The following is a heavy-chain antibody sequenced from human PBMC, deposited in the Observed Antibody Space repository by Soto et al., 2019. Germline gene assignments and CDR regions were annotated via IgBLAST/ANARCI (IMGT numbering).Heavy chain of an antibody. CDR1: GGSISRGDYY. Sequence: SETLSLTCTVSGGSISRGDYYWSWIRQPPGKGLEWIGYIYYSGSAYYNPSLKSRVTISVDTSKNQFSLKLRSVTAADTAVYYCARGPDGYSSDWYNWFDPWGQGTLVTV. V-gene: IGHV4-30-4*01. D-gene: IGHD6-13*01. CDR2: IYYSGSA. CDR3: ARGPDGYSSDWYNWFDP. J-gene: IGHJ5*02.